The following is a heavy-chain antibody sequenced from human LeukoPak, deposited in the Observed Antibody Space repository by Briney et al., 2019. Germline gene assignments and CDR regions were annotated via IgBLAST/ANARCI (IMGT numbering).Heavy chain of an antibody. CDR2: IYYSGST. CDR1: GDSISSYY. CDR3: ARDSGYGSATC. D-gene: IGHD3-10*01. J-gene: IGHJ4*02. V-gene: IGHV4-59*01. Sequence: SETLSLTCTVSGDSISSYYWSWIRQPPGEGLEWIGYIYYSGSTSYNPSLKSRVTMSIDTSKNQFSLKLTSVTAADTAVYYCARDSGYGSATCWGQETLVTVSS.